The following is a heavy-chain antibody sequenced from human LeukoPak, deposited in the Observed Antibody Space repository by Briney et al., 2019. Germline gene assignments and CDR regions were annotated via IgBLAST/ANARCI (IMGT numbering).Heavy chain of an antibody. Sequence: GESLKISCKGSGYSFSSYWIAWVRQMPGKGLEWMGVIYPRDSRTTYSPSFQDQVTISADKSISTAYLQWTSLKASDTAMYYCARQAVSYYYDSSGGWFDPWGQGTLVTVSS. CDR2: IYPRDSRT. CDR1: GYSFSSYW. V-gene: IGHV5-51*01. D-gene: IGHD3-22*01. CDR3: ARQAVSYYYDSSGGWFDP. J-gene: IGHJ5*02.